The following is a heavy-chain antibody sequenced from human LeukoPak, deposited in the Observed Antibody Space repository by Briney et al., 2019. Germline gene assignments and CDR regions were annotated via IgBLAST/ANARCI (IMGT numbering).Heavy chain of an antibody. J-gene: IGHJ4*02. V-gene: IGHV3-48*02. CDR3: ARDYGDHGEYFDC. D-gene: IGHD4-17*01. Sequence: GGSLRLPCAASGFTFSSYNMNWVRQAPGKGLEWVSYINRSSSSIYYADSVKGRFTISRDNAKNSVYLQMNSLSDEDTAVYRCARDYGDHGEYFDCWGQGTLVTVSS. CDR2: INRSSSSI. CDR1: GFTFSSYN.